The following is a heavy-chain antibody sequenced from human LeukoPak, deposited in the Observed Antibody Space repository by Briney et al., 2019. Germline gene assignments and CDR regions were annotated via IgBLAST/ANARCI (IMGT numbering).Heavy chain of an antibody. J-gene: IGHJ4*02. CDR3: ARRRGYSYGRNNYYFDY. V-gene: IGHV3-7*03. Sequence: GGSLRLSCAASGFNFSNYWMSWVRQTPGKGLEWVANINRDGSEKYYVDSVEGQFTISRDNAKNSLFLQMNSLRVEDTAVYYYARRRGYSYGRNNYYFDYWGQGTLVTVSS. D-gene: IGHD5-18*01. CDR1: GFNFSNYW. CDR2: INRDGSEK.